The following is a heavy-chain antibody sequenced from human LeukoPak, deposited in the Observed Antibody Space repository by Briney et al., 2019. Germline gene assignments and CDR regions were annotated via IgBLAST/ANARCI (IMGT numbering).Heavy chain of an antibody. J-gene: IGHJ4*02. CDR2: INHSGST. D-gene: IGHD4-17*01. V-gene: IGHV4-34*01. Sequence: PSETLSLTCAVYGGSFSGYYWSWIRQPPGKGLEWIGEINHSGSTNYNPSLKSRVTIPVDTSKNQFSLKLSSVTAADTAVYYCARFAVTTGYERGEDYWGQGTLVTVSS. CDR3: ARFAVTTGYERGEDY. CDR1: GGSFSGYY.